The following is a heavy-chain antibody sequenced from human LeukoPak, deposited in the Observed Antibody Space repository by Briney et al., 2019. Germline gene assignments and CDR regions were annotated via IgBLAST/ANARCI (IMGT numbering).Heavy chain of an antibody. CDR3: AKDLSSGWYPYYFDF. V-gene: IGHV3-30-3*01. J-gene: IGHJ4*02. D-gene: IGHD6-19*01. CDR2: ISYDGTIK. Sequence: GGSLRLSCAASGFTLSSSPMHWLRQAPGQGLEWVAVISYDGTIKTYADSVKGRFTISRDNSKNTLYLQMNSLRAEDTAVYYCAKDLSSGWYPYYFDFWGRGTLVTVSS. CDR1: GFTLSSSP.